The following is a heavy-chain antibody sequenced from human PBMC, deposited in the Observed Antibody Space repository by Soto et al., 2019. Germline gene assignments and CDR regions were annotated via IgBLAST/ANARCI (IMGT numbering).Heavy chain of an antibody. D-gene: IGHD5-18*01. CDR1: GGTFSSYA. J-gene: IGHJ4*02. CDR2: ISADNGNT. V-gene: IGHV1-18*01. CDR3: ARYLGYSYGFDLDY. Sequence: ASVKVSCKASGGTFSSYAITWVRQALGQGLEWMGWISADNGNTNYAQKFQGRVTMTTDTSTNTAYMELRSLRSDDTAIYYCARYLGYSYGFDLDYWGQGTPVTVSS.